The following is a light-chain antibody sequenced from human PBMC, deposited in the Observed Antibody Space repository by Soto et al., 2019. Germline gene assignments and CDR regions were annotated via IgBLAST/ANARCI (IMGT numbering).Light chain of an antibody. J-gene: IGKJ1*01. CDR3: QQYNNWPQT. CDR2: GAS. V-gene: IGKV3-15*01. Sequence: EIVMTQSPATLSVSPGERATLSCRASQSVSSNLAWYQQKLGQAPRLLIYGASTRATGIPARFSGSGSGTEFTLTISSLQSEDFAVYYCQQYNNWPQTLGQGTKVDIK. CDR1: QSVSSN.